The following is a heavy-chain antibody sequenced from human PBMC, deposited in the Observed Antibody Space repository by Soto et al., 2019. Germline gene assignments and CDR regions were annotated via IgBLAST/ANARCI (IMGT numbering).Heavy chain of an antibody. CDR1: GGSFGGYC. CDR3: ARGLNDHTDYGDVPYYYYYMDV. V-gene: IGHV4-34*01. D-gene: IGHD4-17*01. Sequence: QVQLQQWGAGLLKPSETLSLTCAVYGGSFGGYCWSWIRQPPGKGLEWIGEINHSGSTNYNPSLKSRVTISVDTSKNQFSLKVSSVTAADTAVYYCARGLNDHTDYGDVPYYYYYMDVWGKGTTVTVSS. J-gene: IGHJ6*03. CDR2: INHSGST.